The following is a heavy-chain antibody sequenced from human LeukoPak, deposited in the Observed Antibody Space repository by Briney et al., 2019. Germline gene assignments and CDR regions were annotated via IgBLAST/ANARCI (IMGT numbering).Heavy chain of an antibody. D-gene: IGHD3-10*01. CDR1: GYTFTSYY. CDR3: ARRDYYGSGSYPYYYHNYMDV. J-gene: IGHJ6*03. V-gene: IGHV1-46*01. CDR2: INPSGGST. Sequence: EASVKVSCKASGYTFTSYYIHWVRQAPGQGLEWMGLINPSGGSTNYAQKFQGRVTMTRNTSISTAYMELSSLRSEDTAVYYCARRDYYGSGSYPYYYHNYMDVWGKGTTLTISS.